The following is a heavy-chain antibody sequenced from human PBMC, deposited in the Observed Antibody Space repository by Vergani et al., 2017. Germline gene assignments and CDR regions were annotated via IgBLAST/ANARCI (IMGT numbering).Heavy chain of an antibody. D-gene: IGHD3/OR15-3a*01. J-gene: IGHJ3*01. Sequence: EVQLVESGGGLVQPGGSLRLSCAASGFTFSSYSMNWVRQAPGKGLEWVASIGSNDGRKYHADSLKGRFLISRDSYKNILYLQMHSLRADDTAIYYCARDRVMWTVPDSFDVWGPGTVVAVSP. V-gene: IGHV3-23*04. CDR2: IGSNDGRK. CDR1: GFTFSSYS. CDR3: ARDRVMWTVPDSFDV.